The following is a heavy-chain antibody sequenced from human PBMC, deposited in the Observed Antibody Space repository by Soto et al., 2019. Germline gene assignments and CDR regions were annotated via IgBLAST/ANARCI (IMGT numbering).Heavy chain of an antibody. CDR2: FDPEDGET. V-gene: IGHV1-24*01. Sequence: ASVKVSCKVSGYTLTELSMHWVRQAPGKGLEWMGGFDPEDGETIYAQKFQGRVTMTEDTSTDTAYMELSSLRSEDTAVYYCATDPAYCSGGSCQNYWGQGTLVTVSS. J-gene: IGHJ4*02. D-gene: IGHD2-15*01. CDR1: GYTLTELS. CDR3: ATDPAYCSGGSCQNY.